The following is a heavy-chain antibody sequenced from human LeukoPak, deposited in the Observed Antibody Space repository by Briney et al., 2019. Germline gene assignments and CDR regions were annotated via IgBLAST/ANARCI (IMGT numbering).Heavy chain of an antibody. J-gene: IGHJ4*02. D-gene: IGHD6-13*01. CDR1: GLTFSSYS. Sequence: PGGSLRLSCVVSGLTFSSYSMRWVRQAPGKGLEWVSGISASGGDTWYPDSVKGRFTISRDNSKNTLFLQMNSLRAEDTAVYYCAKDAAGPEYWGQGTLVTVSS. CDR2: ISASGGDT. CDR3: AKDAAGPEY. V-gene: IGHV3-23*01.